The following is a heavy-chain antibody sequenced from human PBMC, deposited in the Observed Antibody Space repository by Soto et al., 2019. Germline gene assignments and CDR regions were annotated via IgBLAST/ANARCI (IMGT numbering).Heavy chain of an antibody. CDR3: AREGGESSDGLYYFDS. D-gene: IGHD3-16*01. CDR2: IYYSGNT. J-gene: IGHJ4*02. Sequence: SETLSLTCTVSGGSTSSDNYWSWIRQPPGKGLEWIGHIYYSGNTDYNPSLKSRLAVSIDTSKNQFSLKLSSVTAADTAVYFCAREGGESSDGLYYFDSWGQGSLVTVSS. CDR1: GGSTSSDNY. V-gene: IGHV4-30-4*01.